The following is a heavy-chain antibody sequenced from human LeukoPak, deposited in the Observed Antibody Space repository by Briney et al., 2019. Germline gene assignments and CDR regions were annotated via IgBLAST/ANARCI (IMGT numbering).Heavy chain of an antibody. D-gene: IGHD3-22*01. CDR1: GFTFSSYA. Sequence: PGGSLRLSCAASGFTFSSYAMSWVRQAPGKGLEWVSAISGSGGSTYYADSVKGRFTISRDNSKNTLYLQMNSLRAEDTAVYYCAKPPSYYDSSGYYYDLDYWGQGTLVTVSS. CDR3: AKPPSYYDSSGYYYDLDY. CDR2: ISGSGGST. J-gene: IGHJ4*02. V-gene: IGHV3-23*01.